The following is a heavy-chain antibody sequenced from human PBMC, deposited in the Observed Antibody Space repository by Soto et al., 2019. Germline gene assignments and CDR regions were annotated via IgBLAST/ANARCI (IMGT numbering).Heavy chain of an antibody. CDR2: IIPIFGTA. CDR1: GGTFSSYA. D-gene: IGHD5-12*01. CDR3: ARLEQWLPITVEYYFDY. V-gene: IGHV1-69*13. J-gene: IGHJ4*02. Sequence: ASVKVSCKASGGTFSSYAISWVRQAPGQGLEWMGGIIPIFGTANYAQKFQGRVTITADESTSTAYMELSSLRSEDTAVYYCARLEQWLPITVEYYFDYWGQGTLVTVSS.